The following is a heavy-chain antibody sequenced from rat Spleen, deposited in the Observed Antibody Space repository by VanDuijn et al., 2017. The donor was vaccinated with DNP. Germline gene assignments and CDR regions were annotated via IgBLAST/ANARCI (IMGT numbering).Heavy chain of an antibody. J-gene: IGHJ2*01. V-gene: IGHV5-25*01. D-gene: IGHD1-10*01. CDR1: GFTFSNYD. CDR2: ISTSGGST. Sequence: EVQLVESGGGLVQPGRSLKLSCAASGFTFSNYDMAWVRQAPTKGLEWVASISTSGGSTYYRDSVKGRFTVSRDNAKSTLYLQMDSLRAEDTATYYCARHPIITTEGYFDYWGQGVMVTVSS. CDR3: ARHPIITTEGYFDY.